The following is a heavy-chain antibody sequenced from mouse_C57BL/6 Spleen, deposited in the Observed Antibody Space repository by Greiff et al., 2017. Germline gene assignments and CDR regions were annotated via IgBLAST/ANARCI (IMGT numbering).Heavy chain of an antibody. V-gene: IGHV7-3*01. CDR1: GFTFTDYY. CDR2: IRNKANGYTT. Sequence: EVKLMESGGGLVQPGGSLSLSCAASGFTFTDYYMSWVRQPPGKALEWLGFIRNKANGYTTEYSASVKGRFTISRDYSQSILYLQMNALRAEDSATYYCARENWDAMDYWGQGTSVTVSS. CDR3: ARENWDAMDY. D-gene: IGHD4-1*01. J-gene: IGHJ4*01.